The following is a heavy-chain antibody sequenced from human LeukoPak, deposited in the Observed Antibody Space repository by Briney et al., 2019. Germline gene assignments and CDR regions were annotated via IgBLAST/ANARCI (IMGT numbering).Heavy chain of an antibody. J-gene: IGHJ4*02. CDR2: MNPNSGNT. CDR3: ARGSMGGYDLGVPLDY. V-gene: IGHV1-8*03. CDR1: GYTFTSYD. D-gene: IGHD5-12*01. Sequence: ASVKVSCKASGYTFTSYDINWVRQATGQGLEWMGWMNPNSGNTGYAQKFQGRVTITRNTSISTAYMELSSLRSEDTAVYYCARGSMGGYDLGVPLDYWGQGTLVTVSS.